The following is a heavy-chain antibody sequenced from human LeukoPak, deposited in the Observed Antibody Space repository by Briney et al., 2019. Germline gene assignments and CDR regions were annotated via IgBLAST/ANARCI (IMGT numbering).Heavy chain of an antibody. Sequence: GGSLRLSCAAPGFTFSSYGMHWVRQAPGKGLEWVAVISYDGSNKYYADSVKGRFTISRDNSKNTLYLQMNSLRAEDTAVYYCAKDFYYYGSGSDAFDIWGQGTMVTVSS. CDR2: ISYDGSNK. CDR1: GFTFSSYG. CDR3: AKDFYYYGSGSDAFDI. D-gene: IGHD3-10*01. J-gene: IGHJ3*02. V-gene: IGHV3-30*18.